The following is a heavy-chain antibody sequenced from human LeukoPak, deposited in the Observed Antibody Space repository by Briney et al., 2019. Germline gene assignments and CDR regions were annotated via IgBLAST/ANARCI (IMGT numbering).Heavy chain of an antibody. J-gene: IGHJ6*02. CDR2: ISYDGSNK. CDR3: ASGSSSWYEVYYYGMDV. Sequence: PGGSLRLSCAASGFTFSSYGMHWVRQAPGKGLEWVAVISYDGSNKYYADSVKGRFTISRDNSKNTLYLQMNSLRAEDTAVYYCASGSSSWYEVYYYGMDVWGQGTTVTVSS. CDR1: GFTFSSYG. V-gene: IGHV3-30*03. D-gene: IGHD6-13*01.